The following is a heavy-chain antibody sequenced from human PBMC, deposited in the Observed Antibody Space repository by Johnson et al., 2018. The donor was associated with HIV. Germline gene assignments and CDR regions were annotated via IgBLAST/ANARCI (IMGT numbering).Heavy chain of an antibody. Sequence: QVQVVESGGGLVKPGGSLRLSCTASGFTFNDYYMTWVRQAPGKGLEWVAVISYDGSNKYYADSVKGRFTISRDNSKNTVYLQMKSLRAEDTAVYYCTTDRVGSGSHDAFDIWGQGTIVTVSS. D-gene: IGHD1-26*01. CDR2: ISYDGSNK. J-gene: IGHJ3*02. CDR3: TTDRVGSGSHDAFDI. CDR1: GFTFNDYY. V-gene: IGHV3-30*03.